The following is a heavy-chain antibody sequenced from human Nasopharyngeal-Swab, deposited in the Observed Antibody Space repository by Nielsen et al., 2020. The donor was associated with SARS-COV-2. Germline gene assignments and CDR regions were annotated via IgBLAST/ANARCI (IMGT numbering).Heavy chain of an antibody. CDR2: IYYSGST. Sequence: SETLSLTCTVSGGSISSSSYYRGWIRQPPGKGLEWIGSIYYSGSTYYNPSLKSRVTISVDTSKNQFSLKLSSVTAADTAVYYCARHPGYCSSTSCYAGPNAFDIWGQGTMVTVSS. J-gene: IGHJ3*02. V-gene: IGHV4-39*01. CDR3: ARHPGYCSSTSCYAGPNAFDI. D-gene: IGHD2-2*01. CDR1: GGSISSSSYY.